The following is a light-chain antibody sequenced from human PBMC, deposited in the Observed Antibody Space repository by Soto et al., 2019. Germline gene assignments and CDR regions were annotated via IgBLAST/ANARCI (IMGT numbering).Light chain of an antibody. V-gene: IGKV3-15*01. CDR2: RAS. J-gene: IGKJ1*01. Sequence: EIVMTQSPATLSVSPGERATLSCRASQSVSSNLAWYQQKPGQAPRLLIYRASTRATGIPARFNGSGSGTEFTLTIGSLQAEDFAVYYCQQYNTWPRTFGQGTKVEIK. CDR1: QSVSSN. CDR3: QQYNTWPRT.